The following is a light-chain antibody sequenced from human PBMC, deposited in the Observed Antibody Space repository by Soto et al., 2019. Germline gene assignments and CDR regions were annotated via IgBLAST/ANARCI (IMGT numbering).Light chain of an antibody. V-gene: IGKV3-20*01. CDR1: QSVSNNY. CDR2: GAS. J-gene: IGKJ1*01. CDR3: QQYGSSGT. Sequence: EILLTQSPGTLALSPGERATLSCRASQSVSNNYLAWYQQKPGHAPSLLIYGASNRATGIPDTLSGSGSGTDFTLTISRLEPEDFAVYYCQQYGSSGTFGQGTKVDIK.